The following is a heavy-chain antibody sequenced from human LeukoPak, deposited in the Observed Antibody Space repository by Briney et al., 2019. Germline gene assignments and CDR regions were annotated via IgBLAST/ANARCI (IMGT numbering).Heavy chain of an antibody. D-gene: IGHD1-26*01. V-gene: IGHV4-38-2*02. J-gene: IGHJ4*02. CDR1: GYSISVGYY. CDR3: ARRGGTYFEY. CDR2: IFHSGST. Sequence: SETLSLTCTVSGYSISVGYYWGWIRQAPGKGLQWIGNIFHSGSTHQNPSLQSRITMSADASKNQFSLRLTSVTAADTAVYYCARRGGTYFEYWGPGTLVTVSS.